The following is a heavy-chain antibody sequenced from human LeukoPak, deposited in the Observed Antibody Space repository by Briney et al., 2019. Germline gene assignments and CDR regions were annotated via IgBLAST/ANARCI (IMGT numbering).Heavy chain of an antibody. Sequence: GGSLRLSCAASGFPFSGFAMSWVRQAPGKGLEWVSSITSNGDTTYYADSVKGRFTISRDNSKNTLYLQMNSLRAEDTAVYYCAKDLGMQVWFPLWGQGTLVTVSS. CDR1: GFPFSGFA. D-gene: IGHD5-18*01. CDR3: AKDLGMQVWFPL. CDR2: ITSNGDTT. V-gene: IGHV3-23*01. J-gene: IGHJ4*02.